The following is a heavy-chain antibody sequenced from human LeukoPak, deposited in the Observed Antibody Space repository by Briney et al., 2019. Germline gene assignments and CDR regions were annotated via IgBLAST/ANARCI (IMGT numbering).Heavy chain of an antibody. V-gene: IGHV4-34*01. CDR1: GGSFSGYY. CDR3: ARALWFGGWFDAFDI. J-gene: IGHJ3*02. CDR2: INHSGST. Sequence: SETLSLTCAVCGGSFSGYYWSWIRQPPGKGLEWIGEINHSGSTNYNRSLKSRVTISVDTSKNQFSLKLSSVTAADTAVYYCARALWFGGWFDAFDIWGQGTMVTVSS. D-gene: IGHD3-10*01.